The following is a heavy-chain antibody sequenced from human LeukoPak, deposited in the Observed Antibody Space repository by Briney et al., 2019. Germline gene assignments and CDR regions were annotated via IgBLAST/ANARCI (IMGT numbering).Heavy chain of an antibody. Sequence: PGGSLRLSCAASRFTFSSYWMHWVRQAPGKGLVWVSRINSDGSSTSYADSVKGRFTISRDNAKNTLYLQMNSLRAEDTAVYYCARPYCSSTSCYNFVDYWGQGTLVTVSS. CDR1: RFTFSSYW. CDR3: ARPYCSSTSCYNFVDY. J-gene: IGHJ4*02. V-gene: IGHV3-74*01. D-gene: IGHD2-2*02. CDR2: INSDGSST.